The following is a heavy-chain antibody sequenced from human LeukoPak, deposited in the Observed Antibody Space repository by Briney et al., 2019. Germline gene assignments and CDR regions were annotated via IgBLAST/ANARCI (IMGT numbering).Heavy chain of an antibody. CDR1: GFTFSSYW. CDR2: ISSDGSSS. V-gene: IGHV3-74*01. CDR3: ARWDSRDGDYENNYYYYYGMDV. D-gene: IGHD4-17*01. J-gene: IGHJ6*02. Sequence: GGSLRLSCAASGFTFSSYWMHWVRQAPGKGLVWVSDISSDGSSSTYADSVKGRFTISRDNAKNTLYLQMNSLRAEDTAVYYCARWDSRDGDYENNYYYYYGMDVWGQGTTVTVSS.